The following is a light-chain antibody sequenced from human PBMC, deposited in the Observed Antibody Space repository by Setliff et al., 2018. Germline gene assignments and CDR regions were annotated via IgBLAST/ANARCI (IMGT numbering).Light chain of an antibody. CDR3: QQYESAPYT. CDR2: RTF. J-gene: IGKJ2*01. V-gene: IGKV3-20*01. Sequence: EIVLTQSPGTLSLSPGERATLSCRASQNVRTTFFDWYQQTPGRAPRLLIYRTFNRATGTPDRFSGSGSGTYFTLTISRLEPEDSAVYYCQQYESAPYTFGPGTKVDIK. CDR1: QNVRTTF.